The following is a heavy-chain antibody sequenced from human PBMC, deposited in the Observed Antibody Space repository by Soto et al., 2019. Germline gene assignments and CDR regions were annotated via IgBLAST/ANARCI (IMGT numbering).Heavy chain of an antibody. CDR2: INTDGSET. CDR1: GFTFSINS. D-gene: IGHD2-21*01. Sequence: PWGSLRISCASSGFTFSINSMHWVRRVPGRGLVWVARINTDGSETNYVDSVKGRFTVSRDNAKNTLYLQMNSLRVEDTAVYYCARDGEGFWGQGTLVTVSS. CDR3: ARDGEGF. V-gene: IGHV3-74*01. J-gene: IGHJ4*02.